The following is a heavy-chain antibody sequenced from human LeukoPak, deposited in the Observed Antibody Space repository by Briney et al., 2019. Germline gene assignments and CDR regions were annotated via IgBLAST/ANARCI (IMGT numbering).Heavy chain of an antibody. J-gene: IGHJ4*02. CDR3: ARIPYYDFWSGYYDY. CDR1: GYTFTSSG. D-gene: IGHD3-3*01. Sequence: ASVKVSCKASGYTFTSSGISWVRQAPGQGLEWMGWISAYNGNTNYAQKLQGRVTMTTDTSTSTAYMELRSLRSDDTAVYYCARIPYYDFWSGYYDYWGQGTLVTVSS. V-gene: IGHV1-18*01. CDR2: ISAYNGNT.